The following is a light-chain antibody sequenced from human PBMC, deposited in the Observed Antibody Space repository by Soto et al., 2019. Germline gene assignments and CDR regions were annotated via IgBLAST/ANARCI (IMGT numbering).Light chain of an antibody. CDR2: AAS. Sequence: DIQMTQSPSSLSASVGDRVTITCRASQSISSYLNWYQQRPGKAPKLLIYAASSLHSGVPSRFSGSGSGTHFTLTISSLQPEDFATYYGQQSYSTVRTFGQGTNVEIK. V-gene: IGKV1-39*01. J-gene: IGKJ1*01. CDR3: QQSYSTVRT. CDR1: QSISSY.